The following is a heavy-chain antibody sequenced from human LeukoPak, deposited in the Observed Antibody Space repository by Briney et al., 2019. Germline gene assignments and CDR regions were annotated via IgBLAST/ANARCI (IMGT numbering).Heavy chain of an antibody. CDR2: IYPGDSDT. CDR3: AREQVDTAMVTVSTLNYYYYMDV. V-gene: IGHV5-51*01. D-gene: IGHD5-18*01. CDR1: GYSFTSYW. J-gene: IGHJ6*03. Sequence: GESLKISCKGSGYSFTSYWIGWVRQMPGKGLEWMGIIYPGDSDTRYSPSFQGQVTISADKSISTAYLQWSSLKASDAAMYYCAREQVDTAMVTVSTLNYYYYMDVWGKGTTVTVSS.